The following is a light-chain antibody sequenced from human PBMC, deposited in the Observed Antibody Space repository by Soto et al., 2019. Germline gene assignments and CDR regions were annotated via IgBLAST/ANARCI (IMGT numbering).Light chain of an antibody. Sequence: DIVMTQSPDSLAVSLGERATINCKSSQSILYSSNNKNYLAWYQQKPGQPPNLLIYWASTRQSGVPDRFSGSGSRTDFTLTISSLQAEDVAVYYCQQYHSSPFTFGPGTKVDIK. V-gene: IGKV4-1*01. CDR3: QQYHSSPFT. J-gene: IGKJ3*01. CDR2: WAS. CDR1: QSILYSSNNKNY.